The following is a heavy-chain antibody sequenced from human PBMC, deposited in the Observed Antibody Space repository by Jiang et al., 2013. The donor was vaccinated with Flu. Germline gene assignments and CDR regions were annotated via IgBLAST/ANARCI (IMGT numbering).Heavy chain of an antibody. V-gene: IGHV1-2*02. CDR2: INPNSGDT. D-gene: IGHD3-10*01. CDR3: ARDRSQTGDY. Sequence: SGAEVKKPGASVRVSCKTSGYIFTGYYMHWVRQAPGQGLEWMGWINPNSGDTNYAQNFQGRVTMTRDTSINTTYMELSRLTSDDTAVYYCARDRSQTGDYWGQGTLVTVSS. J-gene: IGHJ4*02. CDR1: GYIFTGYY.